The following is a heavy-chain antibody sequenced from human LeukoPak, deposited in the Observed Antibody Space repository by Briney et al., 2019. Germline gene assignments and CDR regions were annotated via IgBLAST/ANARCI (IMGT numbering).Heavy chain of an antibody. J-gene: IGHJ6*03. D-gene: IGHD2-21*01. Sequence: GGSLRLSCVASGSGSTFSEIWMGSVRQAPGERLEWVANIRGEGSETYYVDSVKGRFTISRDNVKNSVYLQTNSLRADDTSLYRCAREAYCGGPSCFAGNYMDVWGKGTTLTVSS. CDR2: IRGEGSET. CDR1: GSGSTFSEIW. CDR3: AREAYCGGPSCFAGNYMDV. V-gene: IGHV3-7*01.